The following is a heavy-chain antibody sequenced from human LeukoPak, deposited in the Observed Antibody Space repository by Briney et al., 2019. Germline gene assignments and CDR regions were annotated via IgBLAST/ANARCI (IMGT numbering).Heavy chain of an antibody. CDR2: IKQDGSEK. V-gene: IGHV3-7*01. CDR3: ARVVYYGSSGYYYGPSFDY. D-gene: IGHD3-22*01. J-gene: IGHJ4*02. Sequence: GGSLRLSCAASGFTFSSYWMSWVRQAPGKGLEWVANIKQDGSEKYYVDSVKGRFTISRDNAKNSLYLQMNSLRAEDTAVYYCARVVYYGSSGYYYGPSFDYWGQGTLVTVSS. CDR1: GFTFSSYW.